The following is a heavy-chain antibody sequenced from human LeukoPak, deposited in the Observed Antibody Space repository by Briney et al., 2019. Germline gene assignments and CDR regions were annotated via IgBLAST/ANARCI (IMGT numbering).Heavy chain of an antibody. Sequence: ASVTVSCKASGYTFTGCYLYWVRQAPGQGLEWMGWINPNSSGTNYAQKFQGRVTMTRDTSISTAYMELSRLRSDDTAVYYCARAVTMVRGVHDAFDIWGQGTMVTVSS. CDR3: ARAVTMVRGVHDAFDI. J-gene: IGHJ3*02. V-gene: IGHV1-2*02. CDR2: INPNSSGT. CDR1: GYTFTGCY. D-gene: IGHD3-10*01.